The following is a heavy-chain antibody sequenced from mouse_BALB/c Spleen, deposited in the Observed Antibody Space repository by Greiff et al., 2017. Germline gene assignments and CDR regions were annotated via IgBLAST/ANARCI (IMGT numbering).Heavy chain of an antibody. CDR2: IYPGNSDT. Sequence: VHLQQSGTVLARPGASVKMSCKASGYTFTSYWMHWVKQRPGQGLEWIGAIYPGNSDTSYNQKFKGKAKLTAVTSTSTAYMELSSLTNEDSAVYYCTRDGNYEYFDVWGAGTTVTVSS. CDR3: TRDGNYEYFDV. D-gene: IGHD2-1*01. V-gene: IGHV1-5*01. CDR1: GYTFTSYW. J-gene: IGHJ1*01.